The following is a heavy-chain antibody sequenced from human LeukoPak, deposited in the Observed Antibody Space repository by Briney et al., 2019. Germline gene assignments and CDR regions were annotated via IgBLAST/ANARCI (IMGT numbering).Heavy chain of an antibody. V-gene: IGHV3-64*01. CDR2: ISHNDDTT. D-gene: IGHD3-10*01. CDR3: TRGPPRDRGRYFDL. Sequence: GGSLGLSCAASGFTFSNSVLYWVRQAPGKGLEFVSGISHNDDTTYYANSVKGRFTISRDISKKTLYLQMGSLRPEDTAVYYCTRGPPRDRGRYFDLWGRGTLVTVSS. CDR1: GFTFSNSV. J-gene: IGHJ2*01.